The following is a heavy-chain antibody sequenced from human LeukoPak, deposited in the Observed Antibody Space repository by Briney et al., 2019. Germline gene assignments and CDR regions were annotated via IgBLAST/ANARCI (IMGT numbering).Heavy chain of an antibody. V-gene: IGHV3-21*01. CDR3: AREATPGVPRGLLL. CDR1: GFTFSTYN. D-gene: IGHD3-22*01. CDR2: ISGSSSYI. J-gene: IGHJ4*02. Sequence: GGSLRLSCAASGFTFSTYNMNWVRQAPGKGLEWVSSISGSSSYIYYADSVKGRFTISRDNAKSTLYLQMNSLRAEDTAVYYCAREATPGVPRGLLLWGQGTLVTVSS.